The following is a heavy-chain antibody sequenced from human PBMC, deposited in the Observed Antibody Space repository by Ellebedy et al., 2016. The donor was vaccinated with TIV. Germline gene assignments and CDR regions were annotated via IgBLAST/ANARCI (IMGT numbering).Heavy chain of an antibody. CDR2: INHSGST. V-gene: IGHV4-34*01. CDR3: AREGPYYYGSGAYHGAFDY. CDR1: GGSFSGYY. J-gene: IGHJ4*02. Sequence: SETLSLXXAVYGGSFSGYYWSWIRQPPGKGLEWIGEINHSGSTNYNPSLKSRVTISVDTSKNQFSLKLSSVTAADTAVYYCAREGPYYYGSGAYHGAFDYWGQGTLVTVSS. D-gene: IGHD3-10*01.